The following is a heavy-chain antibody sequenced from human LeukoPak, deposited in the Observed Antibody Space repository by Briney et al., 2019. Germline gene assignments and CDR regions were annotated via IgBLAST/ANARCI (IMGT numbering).Heavy chain of an antibody. Sequence: GGSLRLSCAASGFTTSSYWMSWVRPAPGKGLEWVANIKEDGSEKYYVDSVKGRFTISRDNAKKSLFLQMNSLRVEDTAVYYCARGRNLAVWGQGTTVTVSS. V-gene: IGHV3-7*01. CDR2: IKEDGSEK. J-gene: IGHJ6*02. CDR1: GFTTSSYW. CDR3: ARGRNLAV.